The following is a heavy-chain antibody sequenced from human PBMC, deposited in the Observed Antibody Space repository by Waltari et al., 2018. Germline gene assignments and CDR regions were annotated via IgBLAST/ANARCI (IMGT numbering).Heavy chain of an antibody. CDR3: ARRILHAAGSRGITDNYSMDV. CDR1: GGSIDSYD. J-gene: IGHJ6*02. Sequence: VKLRQSGPELVKSSETLSLTCSVSGGSIDSYDWNWIRQSPGKGLEWIGYISYTGTTNYNPSPESPVAISVDTSKNQLSLKLTSVTAADTAVYFCARRILHAAGSRGITDNYSMDVWGQGATVSVSS. CDR2: ISYTGTT. D-gene: IGHD3-10*01. V-gene: IGHV4-59*01.